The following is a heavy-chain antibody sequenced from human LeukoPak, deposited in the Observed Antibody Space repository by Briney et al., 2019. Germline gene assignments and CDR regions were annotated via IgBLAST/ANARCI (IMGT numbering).Heavy chain of an antibody. Sequence: PSETLSLTCTVSGGSISSYYWSWIRQPAGEGLEWIGRIYTSGTTNYNPSLKSRVTMSIDTSQKKFSLNLTSVTAADTAVYYCASSSWKKTFDYWGQGALVTVSS. CDR2: IYTSGTT. D-gene: IGHD1-1*01. CDR1: GGSISSYY. CDR3: ASSSWKKTFDY. V-gene: IGHV4-4*07. J-gene: IGHJ4*02.